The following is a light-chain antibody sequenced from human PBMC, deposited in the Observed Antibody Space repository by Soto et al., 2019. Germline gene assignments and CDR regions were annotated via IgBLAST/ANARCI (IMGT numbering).Light chain of an antibody. Sequence: SYELTQPPSVSVAPGRTAIITCGGSKVGSKSVHWYQQKPGQAPVLVIYYDVDRPSGIPERFSGSNSGDTDTLTIASVEAGDEADYYWQVWDGSTHHLVFGGGTKLTVL. V-gene: IGLV3-21*04. CDR2: YDV. CDR3: QVWDGSTHHLV. CDR1: KVGSKS. J-gene: IGLJ3*02.